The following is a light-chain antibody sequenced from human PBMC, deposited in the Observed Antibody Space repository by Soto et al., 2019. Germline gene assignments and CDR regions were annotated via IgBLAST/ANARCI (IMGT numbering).Light chain of an antibody. V-gene: IGKV1-33*01. CDR3: QQYDNFPIT. CDR1: QDISNY. Sequence: DVQMTQSPSSLSASVGDRVTITCQASQDISNYLNWYHQKPGKAPKLLIYDASTLEAGVPSRFSGSGSGTDFTFTISSLQPEDIATYYCQQYDNFPITFDQGTRLEIK. J-gene: IGKJ5*01. CDR2: DAS.